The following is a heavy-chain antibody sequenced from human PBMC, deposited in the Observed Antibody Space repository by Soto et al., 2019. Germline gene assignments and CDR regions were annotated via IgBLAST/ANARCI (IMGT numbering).Heavy chain of an antibody. V-gene: IGHV4-59*08. CDR1: GGSFSGYY. J-gene: IGHJ6*02. CDR3: ARHRALWFEELFPYYDGMDV. CDR2: IYYSGST. Sequence: SETLSLTCAVHGGSFSGYYWDWIRQPPGKGLEWIGYIYYSGSTNYNPSLKSRVTISVDTSKNQFSLKLSSVTAADTAVYYCARHRALWFEELFPYYDGMDVWGQGTTVTVSS. D-gene: IGHD3-10*01.